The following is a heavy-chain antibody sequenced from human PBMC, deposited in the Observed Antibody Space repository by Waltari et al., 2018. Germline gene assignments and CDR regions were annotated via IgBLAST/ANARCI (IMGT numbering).Heavy chain of an antibody. CDR2: IIPIFGTA. CDR3: ARAKQELLSAFDI. Sequence: QVQLVQSGAAVKKPGSSVKVSCKASGGTVSSYAIRGVRQAPGHGLEWIGGIIPIFGTANYAQKFQGRVTITTDESTSTAYMELSSLRSEDTAVYYCARAKQELLSAFDIWGQGTMVTVSS. J-gene: IGHJ3*02. D-gene: IGHD1-26*01. CDR1: GGTVSSYA. V-gene: IGHV1-69*05.